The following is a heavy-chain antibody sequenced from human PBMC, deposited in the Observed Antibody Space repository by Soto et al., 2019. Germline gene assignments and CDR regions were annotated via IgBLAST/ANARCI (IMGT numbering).Heavy chain of an antibody. CDR1: GYTFTSXX. Sequence: QVQLVQSGAEVKKPGASVRVSCKASGYTFTSXXXXXXXQAPGQGLEWMGVINPSGGSTTYAQNFQGRVTVTRDTSTSTVYMELNSLRSEDTAVFYCARDRGAFHAFDNWGQGTLVTVSS. CDR3: ARDRGAFHAFDN. J-gene: IGHJ4*02. D-gene: IGHD4-17*01. CDR2: INPSGGST. V-gene: IGHV1-46*01.